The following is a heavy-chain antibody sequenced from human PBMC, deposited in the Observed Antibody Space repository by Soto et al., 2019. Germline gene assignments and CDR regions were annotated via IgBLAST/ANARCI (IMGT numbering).Heavy chain of an antibody. D-gene: IGHD3-3*01. Sequence: GGSLRLSCAASGFTFSSYAMHWVRQAPGKGLEWVAVISYDGSNKYYADSVKGRFTISRDNSKNTLYLQMNSLRAEDTAVYYCARLNNIPRYYDFWSGPGAYFDYWGQGTLVIVSS. CDR2: ISYDGSNK. J-gene: IGHJ4*02. CDR1: GFTFSSYA. CDR3: ARLNNIPRYYDFWSGPGAYFDY. V-gene: IGHV3-30-3*01.